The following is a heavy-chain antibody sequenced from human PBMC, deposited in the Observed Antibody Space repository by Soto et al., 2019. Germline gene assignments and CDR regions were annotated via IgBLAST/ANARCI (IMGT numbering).Heavy chain of an antibody. J-gene: IGHJ6*04. CDR1: GFAVRHYY. CDR3: ARKTDTIPSGGDV. CDR2: IYSGGDT. Sequence: EVQLVESGGGLVQPGGSLRLSCTASGFAVRHYYMTWVRQAPGKGLEWVSLIYSGGDTAYADSVKGRFTISRHTSQNTLYLQMNSLRAEDTAVYYCARKTDTIPSGGDVWGKGTAVTVSS. V-gene: IGHV3-53*04. D-gene: IGHD3-10*01.